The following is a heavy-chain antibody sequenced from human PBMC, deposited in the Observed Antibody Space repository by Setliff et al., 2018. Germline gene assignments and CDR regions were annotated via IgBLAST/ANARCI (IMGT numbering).Heavy chain of an antibody. CDR1: GGSFSGYY. V-gene: IGHV4-34*12. Sequence: TSETLSLTCAVYGGSFSGYYWSWIRQPPGKRLEWIGEIIHSGSTNYNPSLKSRVTISMDTSKNQFSLKVSSVTAADTAVYYCARSYQFEGTAMVTYADYWGQGTLVTVSS. J-gene: IGHJ4*02. CDR3: ARSYQFEGTAMVTYADY. D-gene: IGHD5-18*01. CDR2: IIHSGST.